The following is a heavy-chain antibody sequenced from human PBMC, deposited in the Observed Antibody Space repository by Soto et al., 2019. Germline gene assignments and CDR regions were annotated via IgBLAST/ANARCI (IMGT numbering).Heavy chain of an antibody. J-gene: IGHJ4*02. Sequence: QVQLQESGPGLVKPSQTLSLTCTVSGGSISSGGYYWSWIRQHPGKGLEWIGYIYYSGSTYYDPALKSRVTISVDTSKNQFPLKLSSVTAAATAVYYCARVDGGSGSKGGTFDYWGQGTLVTVSS. CDR3: ARVDGGSGSKGGTFDY. D-gene: IGHD3-10*01. CDR1: GGSISSGGYY. CDR2: IYYSGST. V-gene: IGHV4-31*03.